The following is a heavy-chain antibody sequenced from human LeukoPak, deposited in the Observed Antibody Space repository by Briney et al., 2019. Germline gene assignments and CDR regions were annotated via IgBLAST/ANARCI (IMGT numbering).Heavy chain of an antibody. D-gene: IGHD3-10*01. CDR3: ARQGGSGSYSHYFDY. V-gene: IGHV4-59*01. Sequence: SETLSLTCTASGGSISSYYWSWIRQPPGKGLEWIGYIYYSGSTNYNPSLKSRVTISVDTSKNQFSLKLSSVTAADTAVYYCARQGGSGSYSHYFDYWGQGTLVTVSS. J-gene: IGHJ4*02. CDR2: IYYSGST. CDR1: GGSISSYY.